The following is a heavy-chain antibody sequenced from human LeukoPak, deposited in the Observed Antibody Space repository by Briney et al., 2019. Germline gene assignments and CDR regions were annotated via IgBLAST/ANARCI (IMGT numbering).Heavy chain of an antibody. D-gene: IGHD1-7*01. CDR2: IYYSGST. Sequence: SETLSLTCTVSGGSIISYYWSWIRQPPGKGLEWIGYIYYSGSTNYNPSLKSRVTISVDTSKNQFSLKLSSVTAADTAVYYCARCSGATGTTGEIDYWGQGTLVTVSS. CDR3: ARCSGATGTTGEIDY. CDR1: GGSIISYY. V-gene: IGHV4-59*08. J-gene: IGHJ4*02.